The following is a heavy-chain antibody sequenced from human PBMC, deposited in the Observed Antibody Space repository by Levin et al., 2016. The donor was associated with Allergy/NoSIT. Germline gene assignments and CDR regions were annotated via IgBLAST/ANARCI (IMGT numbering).Heavy chain of an antibody. CDR2: IDPSDSYT. Sequence: GGSLRLSCKGSGYSFTSYWISWVRQMPGKGLEWMGRIDPSDSYTNYSPSFQGHVTISADKSISTAYLQWSSLKASDTAMYYCASNTVGASADYGMDVWGQGTTVTVSS. CDR1: GYSFTSYW. V-gene: IGHV5-10-1*01. D-gene: IGHD1-26*01. CDR3: ASNTVGASADYGMDV. J-gene: IGHJ6*02.